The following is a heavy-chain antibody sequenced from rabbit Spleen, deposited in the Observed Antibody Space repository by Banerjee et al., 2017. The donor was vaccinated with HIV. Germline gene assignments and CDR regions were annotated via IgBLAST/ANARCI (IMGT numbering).Heavy chain of an antibody. CDR3: ARDTGSSFSSYGMDL. CDR1: GIDFTNYY. J-gene: IGHJ6*01. CDR2: IYAGSSGIT. D-gene: IGHD8-1*01. Sequence: QEQLTETGGGLVQPGGSLTLSCKASGIDFTNYYITWVRQAPGKGLEWIGIIYAGSSGITYYASWAKGRFTISKTSSTTVTLQMTSLTAADTATYFCARDTGSSFSSYGMDLWAQAPSSPS. V-gene: IGHV1S45*01.